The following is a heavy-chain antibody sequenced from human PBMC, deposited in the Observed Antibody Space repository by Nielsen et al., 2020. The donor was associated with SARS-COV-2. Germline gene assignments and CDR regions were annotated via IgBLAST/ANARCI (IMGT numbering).Heavy chain of an antibody. Sequence: SETLSLTCTVSGGSISSYYWSWIRQPPGKGLEWTGYIYYSGSTNYNPSLKSRVTISVDTSKNQFSLKLSSVTAADTAVYYCARGEAESVYSYGLGYWGQGTLVTVSS. D-gene: IGHD5-18*01. CDR1: GGSISSYY. CDR3: ARGEAESVYSYGLGY. CDR2: IYYSGST. V-gene: IGHV4-59*01. J-gene: IGHJ4*02.